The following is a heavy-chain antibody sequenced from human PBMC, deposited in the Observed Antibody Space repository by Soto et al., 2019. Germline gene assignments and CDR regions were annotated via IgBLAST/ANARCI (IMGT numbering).Heavy chain of an antibody. Sequence: EVQLLDSGGGLVQPGGSLRLSCTASGFTFSSYAMSWVRQVPGKGLEWVSTISGGGGSTYYADSVKGRFTISRDNSKNTLYLQMSSLRAEDTALYYCAKMTSASYGYNYGMDVWGQGTTVTVSS. V-gene: IGHV3-23*01. CDR2: ISGGGGST. D-gene: IGHD5-18*01. J-gene: IGHJ6*02. CDR1: GFTFSSYA. CDR3: AKMTSASYGYNYGMDV.